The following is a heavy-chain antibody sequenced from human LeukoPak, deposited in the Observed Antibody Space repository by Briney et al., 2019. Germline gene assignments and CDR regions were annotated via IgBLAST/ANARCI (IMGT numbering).Heavy chain of an antibody. Sequence: GGSLRLSCAASGFTFSSYGIHWVRQAPGKGLEWVAVIWFDGSNKYYADSVKGRFTISRDNSKNTLYLQMNSLRAEDTAVYYCARVGAVAGPRDYWGQGTLVTVSS. D-gene: IGHD6-19*01. V-gene: IGHV3-33*01. CDR1: GFTFSSYG. J-gene: IGHJ4*02. CDR2: IWFDGSNK. CDR3: ARVGAVAGPRDY.